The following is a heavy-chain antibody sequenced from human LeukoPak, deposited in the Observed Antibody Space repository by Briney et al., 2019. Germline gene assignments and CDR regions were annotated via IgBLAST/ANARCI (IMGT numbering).Heavy chain of an antibody. CDR1: GFTFSNYW. J-gene: IGHJ6*03. CDR3: ARDNGVVHGVYYMDV. D-gene: IGHD3-3*01. Sequence: GGSLRLSCAASGFTFSNYWMTWVRQAPGKGLEWVADIKQDGSEKLYVNSVRGRFTISRDNAKMSLFLQMNSPRAEDTAVYYCARDNGVVHGVYYMDVWGKGTTITVS. CDR2: IKQDGSEK. V-gene: IGHV3-7*01.